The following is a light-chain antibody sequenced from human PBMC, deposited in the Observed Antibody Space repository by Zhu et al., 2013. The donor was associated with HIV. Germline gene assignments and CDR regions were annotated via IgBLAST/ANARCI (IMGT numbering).Light chain of an antibody. V-gene: IGLV1-51*01. J-gene: IGLJ3*02. Sequence: QSVLTQPPSVSATPGQKVTISCSGSSSNIGRNFVSWYQHFPGTAPKLLIHDNNERASGIPDRFSASKSGASATLAIDGLQTADEADYYCGTWDTSLNGDWLFGGGTKLSVL. CDR1: SSNIGRNF. CDR3: GTWDTSLNGDWL. CDR2: DNN.